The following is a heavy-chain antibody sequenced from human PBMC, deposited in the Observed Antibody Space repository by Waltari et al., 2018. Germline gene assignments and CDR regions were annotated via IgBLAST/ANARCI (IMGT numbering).Heavy chain of an antibody. D-gene: IGHD2-21*02. CDR3: ARGAYCGGDCYSGSDLGY. Sequence: QVQLQQWGAGLLKPSETLSLTCAVYGGSFSGYYWSWIRQPPGKGLEWIGEINHSGSTNYNPSLKRRVTISVDTSKNQFSLKPSSVTAADTAVYYCARGAYCGGDCYSGSDLGYWGQGTLVTVSS. V-gene: IGHV4-34*01. CDR2: INHSGST. J-gene: IGHJ4*02. CDR1: GGSFSGYY.